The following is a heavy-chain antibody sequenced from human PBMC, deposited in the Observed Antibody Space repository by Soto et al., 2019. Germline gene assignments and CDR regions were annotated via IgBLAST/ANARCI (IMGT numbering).Heavy chain of an antibody. V-gene: IGHV4-34*01. CDR3: ARVITPRSGIAARPVYYYYYMDV. J-gene: IGHJ6*03. CDR2: INHSGST. D-gene: IGHD6-6*01. CDR1: GGSFSGYY. Sequence: SETLSLTCAVYGGSFSGYYWSWIRQPPGKGLEWIGEINHSGSTNYNPSLKSRVTISVDTSKNQFSLKLSSVTAADTAVYYCARVITPRSGIAARPVYYYYYMDVWGKGTTVTVSS.